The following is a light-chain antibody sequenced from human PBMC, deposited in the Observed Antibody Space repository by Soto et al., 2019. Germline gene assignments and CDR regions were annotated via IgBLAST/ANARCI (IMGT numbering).Light chain of an antibody. Sequence: DIQMTQSPSSLSVSVGDRVTITCRASQRVGKYLAWFQQKPGRAPESLIYDISTLQSGVPSKFSGSGSGTDFTLTINSLQPEDSATYYCQQYHTCPRTFGQGTRLEIK. CDR2: DIS. J-gene: IGKJ5*01. CDR3: QQYHTCPRT. V-gene: IGKV1-16*02. CDR1: QRVGKY.